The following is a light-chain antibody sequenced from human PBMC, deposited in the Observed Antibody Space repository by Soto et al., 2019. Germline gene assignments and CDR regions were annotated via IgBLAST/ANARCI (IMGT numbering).Light chain of an antibody. CDR3: QQYDSSPWA. Sequence: EIVLTQSPGTLSLSPGERATLSCMARQSVTSTYLAWYQHKPGQAPRLLIYGASGRATGIPDRFSGSGSGTDFTLTISRLEPEDFAVYYCQQYDSSPWAFGQGTKVEIK. J-gene: IGKJ1*01. CDR2: GAS. V-gene: IGKV3-20*01. CDR1: QSVTSTY.